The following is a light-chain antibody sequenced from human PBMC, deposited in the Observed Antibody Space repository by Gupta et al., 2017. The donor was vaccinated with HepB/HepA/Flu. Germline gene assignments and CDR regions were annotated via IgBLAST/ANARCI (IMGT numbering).Light chain of an antibody. CDR1: PTINSDF. CDR3: QYYGNSVFT. CDR2: GTS. V-gene: IGKV3-20*01. Sequence: EIVLTQSPGTLSLSPGDGATLSCRASPTINSDFLTWYQQRPGQTPMLLIYGTSTRASGIPDRFSGSGSGTDFTLTIRRLEPEDFAVYYCQYYGNSVFTFGPGTKVVFK. J-gene: IGKJ3*01.